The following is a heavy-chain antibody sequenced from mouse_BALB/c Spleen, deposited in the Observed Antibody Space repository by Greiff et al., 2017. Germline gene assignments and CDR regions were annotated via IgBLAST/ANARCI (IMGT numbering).Heavy chain of an antibody. Sequence: EVQLVESGGGLVQPGGSLKLSCAASGFTFSSYAMSWVRQTPEKRLEWVASISSGGSTYYPDSVKGRFTISRDNARNILYLQMSSLRSEDTAMYYCARGLPYAMDYWGQGTSVTVSS. V-gene: IGHV5-6-5*01. J-gene: IGHJ4*01. CDR2: ISSGGST. CDR1: GFTFSSYA. CDR3: ARGLPYAMDY.